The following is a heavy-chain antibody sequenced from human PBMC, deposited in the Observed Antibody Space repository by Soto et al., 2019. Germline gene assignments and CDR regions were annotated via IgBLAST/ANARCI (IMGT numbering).Heavy chain of an antibody. CDR2: IYSGGST. J-gene: IGHJ4*02. CDR1: GFTVSSNY. CDR3: ARSSAWFAPVYFDY. V-gene: IGHV3-53*01. Sequence: GGSLRLSCAASGFTVSSNYIIWVRQAPGKGLEWVSVIYSGGSTYYADSVKGRFTISRDNSKNTLYLQMNSLRAEDTAVYYCARSSAWFAPVYFDYWGQGTLVTVSS. D-gene: IGHD3-10*01.